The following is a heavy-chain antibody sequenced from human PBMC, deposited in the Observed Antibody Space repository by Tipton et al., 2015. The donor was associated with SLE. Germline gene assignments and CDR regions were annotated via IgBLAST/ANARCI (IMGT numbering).Heavy chain of an antibody. CDR3: ARDRSGYSSSWNY. J-gene: IGHJ4*02. V-gene: IGHV1-18*01. CDR2: ISAYNGNT. D-gene: IGHD6-13*01. CDR1: GYTFTSCG. Sequence: QLVQSGAEVKKPGASVKVSCKASGYTFTSCGISWVRQALGQGLEWMGWISAYNGNTNYAQKLQGRVTMTRDMSISTAYMEVSSLRSDDTAVYYCARDRSGYSSSWNYWGRGTLVTVSS.